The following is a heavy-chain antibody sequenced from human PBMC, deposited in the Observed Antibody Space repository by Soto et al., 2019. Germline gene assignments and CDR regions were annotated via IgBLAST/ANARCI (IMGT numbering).Heavy chain of an antibody. CDR1: GFIFSDYW. Sequence: EVQLVESGGGLVQPGGSLRLSCAASGFIFSDYWMAWVRQAPGKGLEWVANRKEDGSRKYDMEAAKGRITISRDNAKNSLFLQMNSLRVEDTAVYYWVSVEAIGSWGQGTLVTVSS. V-gene: IGHV3-7*01. CDR3: VSVEAIGS. CDR2: RKEDGSRK. J-gene: IGHJ4*02.